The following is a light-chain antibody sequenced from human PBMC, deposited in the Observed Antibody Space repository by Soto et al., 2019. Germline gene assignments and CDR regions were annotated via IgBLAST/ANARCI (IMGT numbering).Light chain of an antibody. J-gene: IGLJ2*01. CDR2: GNT. CDR1: SSNIGAGYD. CDR3: QDCNMSMTVV. V-gene: IGLV1-40*01. Sequence: QSVLTQPPSVSGAPGQRVTISCTGSSSNIGAGYDVHWYQQFPGTTPRFLIYGNTNRPSGVPDRFSASKSGTSASLDITGLQAEDDDEYFCQDCNMSMTVVFGGGTKVTVL.